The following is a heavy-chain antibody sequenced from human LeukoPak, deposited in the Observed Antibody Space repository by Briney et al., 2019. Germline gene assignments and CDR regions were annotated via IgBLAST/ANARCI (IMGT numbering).Heavy chain of an antibody. V-gene: IGHV1-8*01. Sequence: ASVKVSCKASGYTFTSYDINWVRQATGQGLEWMGWMNPNSGNTGYAQKFQGRVTMTRNTSISTAYMELSSLRSEDTAVYYCARGQDPYDSFGGIYRYPGTSFDYWGQGTLVTVSS. D-gene: IGHD3-16*02. CDR1: GYTFTSYD. CDR2: MNPNSGNT. J-gene: IGHJ4*02. CDR3: ARGQDPYDSFGGIYRYPGTSFDY.